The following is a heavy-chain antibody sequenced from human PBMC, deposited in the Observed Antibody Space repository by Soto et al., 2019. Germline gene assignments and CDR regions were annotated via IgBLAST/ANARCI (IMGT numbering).Heavy chain of an antibody. CDR3: ANFYSGSYSTY. J-gene: IGHJ4*02. V-gene: IGHV3-74*01. CDR2: INSDGSTT. CDR1: GFTLSYYW. D-gene: IGHD1-26*01. Sequence: PGGSLRLSCTASGFTLSYYWMHWVRQAPGKGLVWVSRINSDGSTTNYADSVKGRFTISRDNAKNTLYLEMNSLRAEDTAVHYCANFYSGSYSTYWGQGTLVTVSS.